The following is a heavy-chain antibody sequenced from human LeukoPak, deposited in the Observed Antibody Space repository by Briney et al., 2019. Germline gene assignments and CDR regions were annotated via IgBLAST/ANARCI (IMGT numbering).Heavy chain of an antibody. Sequence: TGGSLRLSCAASGFTFSSYGMHWVRQAPGKVLEWVAFIRYDGSNKYYADSVKGRFTISRDNSKNTLYLQMNSLRAEDTAVYYCAKRHSSGWYYLDYWGQGTLATVSS. V-gene: IGHV3-30*02. D-gene: IGHD6-19*01. CDR2: IRYDGSNK. J-gene: IGHJ4*02. CDR3: AKRHSSGWYYLDY. CDR1: GFTFSSYG.